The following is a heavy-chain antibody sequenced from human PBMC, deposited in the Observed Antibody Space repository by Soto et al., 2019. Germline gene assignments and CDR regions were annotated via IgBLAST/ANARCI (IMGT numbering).Heavy chain of an antibody. CDR1: GDSVSGGDSY. CDR2: TSFSGST. Sequence: QVQLQESGPGLVKPSQTLSLTCTVSGDSVSGGDSYWCWLRHPPGKALGWIGYTSFSGSTSYTPSLTSRVTISVDISKSQFSLRLTSVTAADTAIYYCVRGGNPYHYATSGPGTFDKWGQGTLFSVSS. CDR3: VRGGNPYHYATSGPGTFDK. V-gene: IGHV4-30-4*01. J-gene: IGHJ4*02. D-gene: IGHD3-22*01.